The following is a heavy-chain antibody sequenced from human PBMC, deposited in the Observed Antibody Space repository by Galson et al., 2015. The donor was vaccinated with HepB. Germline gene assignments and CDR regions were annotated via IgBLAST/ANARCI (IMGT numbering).Heavy chain of an antibody. CDR2: TYYRSKWYN. CDR3: ARDQYGSGSYYGGCFDY. J-gene: IGHJ4*02. D-gene: IGHD3-10*01. Sequence: CAISGDSVSSHSAAWNWIRQSPSRGLEWLGRTYYRSKWYNDYAVSVKSRVTINPDTSKNQFSLQLNSVTPEDTAVYYCARDQYGSGSYYGGCFDYWGQGTLVTVSS. V-gene: IGHV6-1*01. CDR1: GDSVSSHSAA.